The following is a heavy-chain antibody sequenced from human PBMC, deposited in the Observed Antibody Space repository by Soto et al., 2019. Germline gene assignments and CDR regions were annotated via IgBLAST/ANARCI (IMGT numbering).Heavy chain of an antibody. V-gene: IGHV3-74*01. J-gene: IGHJ4*02. CDR2: IKSDGSST. CDR1: GFTFSNYW. Sequence: GGSLRLSCAASGFTFSNYWVHWVRQAPGEGLVWVSRIKSDGSSTSDADSVRGRFTISRDNAKNTVYLQMTSLRAEDTAVYYCASHVSQWRENNFDYWGQGTLVTVSS. CDR3: ASHVSQWRENNFDY. D-gene: IGHD6-19*01.